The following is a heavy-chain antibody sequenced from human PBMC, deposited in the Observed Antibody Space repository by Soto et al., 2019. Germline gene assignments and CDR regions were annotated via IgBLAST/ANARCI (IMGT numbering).Heavy chain of an antibody. Sequence: EVQLLESGGGLVQPGGSLRLSCAASGFSFSNYAMSWVRQTPGKGLEWVSSISGSGDSTLSADSVKGQFTISRDNSKNTLYMQSNRLSGEETAVYYCAKYPLTAAGGSGLWYFDLLGRGTLVTVSS. V-gene: IGHV3-23*01. CDR2: ISGSGDST. D-gene: IGHD6-13*01. CDR1: GFSFSNYA. J-gene: IGHJ2*01. CDR3: AKYPLTAAGGSGLWYFDL.